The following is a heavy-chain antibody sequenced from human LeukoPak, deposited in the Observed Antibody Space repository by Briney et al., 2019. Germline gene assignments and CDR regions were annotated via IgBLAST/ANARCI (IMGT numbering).Heavy chain of an antibody. CDR2: IYTSGST. J-gene: IGHJ5*02. Sequence: SETLSLTCTVSGGSISSYYWGWIRQPPGKGLEWIGYIYTSGSTNYNPSLKSRVTISVDTSKNQFSLKLSSVTAADTAVYYCARREYSSSSYWFDPWGQGTLVTVSS. CDR3: ARREYSSSSYWFDP. V-gene: IGHV4-4*09. CDR1: GGSISSYY. D-gene: IGHD6-6*01.